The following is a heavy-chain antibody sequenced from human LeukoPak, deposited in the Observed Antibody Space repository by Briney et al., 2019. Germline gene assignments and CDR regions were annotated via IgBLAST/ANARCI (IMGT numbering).Heavy chain of an antibody. CDR2: INSDGSST. CDR1: GFTFSSYG. V-gene: IGHV3-74*01. CDR3: ARGTHSSGWHGGFDY. D-gene: IGHD6-19*01. Sequence: PGGSLRLSCAASGFTFSSYGMHWVRQAPGKGLGWVSPINSDGSSTSYADSVRGRFTISRDNAKNTLYLQMISLRAEDTAVYYCARGTHSSGWHGGFDYWGQGTLVTVSS. J-gene: IGHJ4*02.